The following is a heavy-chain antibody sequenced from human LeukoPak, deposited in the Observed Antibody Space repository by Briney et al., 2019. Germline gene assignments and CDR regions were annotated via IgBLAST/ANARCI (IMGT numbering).Heavy chain of an antibody. CDR1: GYTFSSYY. J-gene: IGHJ4*02. CDR3: ARGDGRSYYFEY. CDR2: INPSGGSA. V-gene: IGHV1-46*01. Sequence: ASVKVSCKASGYTFSSYYMHWVRQAPGQGLEWMGLINPSGGSANYAQNFQGRVTMTRDTSTSTVYMELSSLRSEDTAVYYCARGDGRSYYFEYWGQGTLVTVSS. D-gene: IGHD1-26*01.